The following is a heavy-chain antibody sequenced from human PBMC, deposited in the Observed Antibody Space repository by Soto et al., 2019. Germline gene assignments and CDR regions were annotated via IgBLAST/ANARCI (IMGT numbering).Heavy chain of an antibody. J-gene: IGHJ4*02. D-gene: IGHD1-20*01. CDR3: ARPTYNSGSPFDY. V-gene: IGHV4-59*01. CDR1: GGSISSYY. Sequence: QVQLQESGPGLVKPSETLSLTCTVSGGSISSYYWSWIRQPPGKGLEWIGYIYYSGSTNYNPSLKSRVIISVDTSKNQFSLKLSSVTAADTAVYYCARPTYNSGSPFDYWGQGTLVTVSS. CDR2: IYYSGST.